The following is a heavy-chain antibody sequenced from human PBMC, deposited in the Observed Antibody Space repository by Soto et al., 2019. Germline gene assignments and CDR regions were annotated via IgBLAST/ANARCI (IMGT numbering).Heavy chain of an antibody. J-gene: IGHJ5*02. CDR1: GFSFSSYA. CDR2: TTARAGSP. V-gene: IGHV3-23*01. D-gene: IGHD3-10*01. CDR3: AKGGDPGSGLFDP. Sequence: GGALRLSCAASGFSFSSYAMSWVLQAPGKGLDRLSATTARAGSPHYADPAKPRLTISRDTSKNTLYLTMNSMRAEHTAVYYCAKGGDPGSGLFDPWGQGTLVTVSS.